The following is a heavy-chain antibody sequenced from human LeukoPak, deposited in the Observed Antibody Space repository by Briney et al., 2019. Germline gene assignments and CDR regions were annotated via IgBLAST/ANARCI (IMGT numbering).Heavy chain of an antibody. V-gene: IGHV4-30-2*01. J-gene: IGHJ4*02. Sequence: KPSETLSLTCTVSGGSISSGGYYWSWIRQPPGKGLEWIGYIYHSGSTYYNPSLKSRVTISVDRSKNQFSLKLSSVTAADTAVYYCARDHDSSGYYIPFDYWGQGTLVTVSS. D-gene: IGHD3-22*01. CDR3: ARDHDSSGYYIPFDY. CDR2: IYHSGST. CDR1: GGSISSGGYY.